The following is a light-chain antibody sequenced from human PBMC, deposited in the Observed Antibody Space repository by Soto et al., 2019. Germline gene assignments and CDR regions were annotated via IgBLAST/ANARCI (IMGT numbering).Light chain of an antibody. V-gene: IGLV1-44*01. CDR1: SSNIGSNI. CDR3: ATWDDSLNGAV. J-gene: IGLJ7*01. CDR2: RNN. Sequence: QSVLTQPPSASGTPGQRVTISCSGSSSNIGSNIVHWYQQLPGTAPKLLIYRNNQRPSGVPDRFSGSKSGTSASLAISGLQSEDEADYYCATWDDSLNGAVFGGGTQLTVL.